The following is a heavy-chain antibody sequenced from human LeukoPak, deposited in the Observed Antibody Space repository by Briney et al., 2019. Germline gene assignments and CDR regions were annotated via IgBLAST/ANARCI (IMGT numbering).Heavy chain of an antibody. CDR3: ARASGYSSGWQGFAFFDY. CDR2: ISYDGSNK. Sequence: GGSLRLSCVASGFIFSTYGLHWVRQAPGKGLEWVAVISYDGSNKYYADSVKGRFTISRDNSKNTLYLQMNSLRAEDTAVYYCARASGYSSGWQGFAFFDYWGQGTLVTVSS. CDR1: GFIFSTYG. J-gene: IGHJ4*02. V-gene: IGHV3-30*19. D-gene: IGHD6-19*01.